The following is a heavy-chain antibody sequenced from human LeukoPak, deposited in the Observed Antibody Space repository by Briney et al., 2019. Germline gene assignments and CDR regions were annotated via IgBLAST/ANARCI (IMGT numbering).Heavy chain of an antibody. D-gene: IGHD6-13*01. Sequence: GGSLRLSCAASGLTFSSHAMSWVRQAPGKGLEWVSVISASGDSTYYADSVKGRFTISRDNSKNTLYLQMNSLRAEDTAVYYCAKVSSSSWYLTDYYYYYYMDVWGKGTTVTISS. CDR2: ISASGDST. V-gene: IGHV3-23*01. CDR3: AKVSSSSWYLTDYYYYYYMDV. J-gene: IGHJ6*03. CDR1: GLTFSSHA.